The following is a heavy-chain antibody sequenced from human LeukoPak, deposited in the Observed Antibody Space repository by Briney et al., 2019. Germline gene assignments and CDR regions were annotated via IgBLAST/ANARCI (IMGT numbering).Heavy chain of an antibody. Sequence: GKPLHISGQGSGYSFTSSSSAWVGRIPGKGLEWLGINYPGDSDTPYSPSFQGQVAMSADKSISTAYLQWSSLKASDTAMYYCARRVVNNRNWYFNLWGRGTLVTVSS. J-gene: IGHJ2*01. D-gene: IGHD4-23*01. CDR2: NYPGDSDT. CDR3: ARRVVNNRNWYFNL. CDR1: GYSFTSSS. V-gene: IGHV5-51*02.